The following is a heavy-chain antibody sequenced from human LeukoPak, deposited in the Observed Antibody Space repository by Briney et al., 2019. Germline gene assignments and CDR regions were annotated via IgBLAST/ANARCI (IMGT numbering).Heavy chain of an antibody. V-gene: IGHV4-39*07. J-gene: IGHJ4*02. D-gene: IGHD6-19*01. CDR3: ARFSSGWFYFDY. CDR2: VSNSGSA. CDR1: GGSISKSPYY. Sequence: SETLSLTCIVSGGSISKSPYYWAWIRQPPGKGLEWIGSVSNSGSAYYNASLKSRVTISVDTSKNHFSLKVSSVTAADTAIYYCARFSSGWFYFDYWGQGTLVTVSS.